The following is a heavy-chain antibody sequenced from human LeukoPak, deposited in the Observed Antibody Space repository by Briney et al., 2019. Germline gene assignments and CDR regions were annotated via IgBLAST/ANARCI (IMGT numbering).Heavy chain of an antibody. D-gene: IGHD7-27*01. CDR3: ASMGKNFDY. Sequence: GGSLRLSCVASGFTFSRYWMHWVRQAPGKGLVWVSRINSDGRSTNYADSVKGRFSISRDNAKNTLYLQMNSLRAEDTAVYYCASMGKNFDYWGQGTLVTVSS. V-gene: IGHV3-74*01. CDR2: INSDGRST. J-gene: IGHJ4*02. CDR1: GFTFSRYW.